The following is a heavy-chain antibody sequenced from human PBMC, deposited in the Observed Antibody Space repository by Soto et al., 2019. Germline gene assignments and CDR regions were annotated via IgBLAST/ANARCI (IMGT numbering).Heavy chain of an antibody. CDR3: ARGPVMNTVTSNPPNGYYDYDYGMDV. CDR2: INHSGST. V-gene: IGHV4-34*01. J-gene: IGHJ6*02. Sequence: SETLSLTCEVYGGSFSGYYWSWIRQRPWKVLAWIGEINHSGSTNYNPSLKSRVTISVDTSKKQFYLKLSSVTAADTAVYYCARGPVMNTVTSNPPNGYYDYDYGMDVWGQGTTVTISS. CDR1: GGSFSGYY. D-gene: IGHD4-17*01.